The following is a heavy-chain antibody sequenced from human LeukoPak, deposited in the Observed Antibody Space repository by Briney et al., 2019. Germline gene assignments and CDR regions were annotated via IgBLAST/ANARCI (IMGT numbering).Heavy chain of an antibody. CDR3: AREVGEYNWFDP. J-gene: IGHJ5*02. D-gene: IGHD3-16*01. Sequence: ASVKVSCKVSGYTLTELSMHWVRQAPGKGLEWMGWIDPNSGATNYAQKFQGRVTMTRDTSTSTAYMELRSLRSDDTAVYYCAREVGEYNWFDPWGQGTLVTVSS. CDR1: GYTLTELS. V-gene: IGHV1-2*02. CDR2: IDPNSGAT.